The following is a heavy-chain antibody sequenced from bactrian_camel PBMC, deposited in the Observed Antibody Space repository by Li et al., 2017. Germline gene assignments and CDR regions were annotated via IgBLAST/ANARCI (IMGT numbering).Heavy chain of an antibody. J-gene: IGHJ4*01. Sequence: DVQLVESGGGLVQPGGSLRLSCAASGFTFSMNAMSWVRQAPGKGLEWVSTISSSGNGAYYADSVKGRFTISRDNAKNTVYLQLNSLKIEDMAMYYCAKEVYGVPGDYWGQGTQVTVS. CDR3: AKEVYGVPGDY. V-gene: IGHV3S40*01. CDR2: ISSSGNGA. CDR1: GFTFSMNA. D-gene: IGHD6*01.